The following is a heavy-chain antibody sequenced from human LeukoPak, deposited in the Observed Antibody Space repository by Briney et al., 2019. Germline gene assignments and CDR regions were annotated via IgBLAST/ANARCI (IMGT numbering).Heavy chain of an antibody. D-gene: IGHD6-19*01. Sequence: GESLKISCKGSGYSFTSCWIGWVRQMPGKGLEWMGIIYPGDSDTRYSPSFQGQVTISADKSISTAYLQWSSLKASDTAMYYCARHAKQWLPKNWFDPWGQGTLVTVSS. CDR2: IYPGDSDT. CDR1: GYSFTSCW. V-gene: IGHV5-51*01. J-gene: IGHJ5*02. CDR3: ARHAKQWLPKNWFDP.